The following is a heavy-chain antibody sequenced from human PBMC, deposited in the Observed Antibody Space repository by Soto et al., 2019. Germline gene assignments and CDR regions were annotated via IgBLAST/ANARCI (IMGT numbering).Heavy chain of an antibody. Sequence: QLQESGPGLLKPSQTLSLTCTVSGAAVSGGGQYWNLVRQVPGKGLEWIGNIYYIGSTDYNPSLKSRVTISLDTSKNQFSLKLISVTAADTAVYYCARERVLGDGGGFDVWGQGSTVTVSS. CDR1: GAAVSGGGQY. J-gene: IGHJ6*02. V-gene: IGHV4-31*03. CDR3: ARERVLGDGGGFDV. D-gene: IGHD2-15*01. CDR2: IYYIGST.